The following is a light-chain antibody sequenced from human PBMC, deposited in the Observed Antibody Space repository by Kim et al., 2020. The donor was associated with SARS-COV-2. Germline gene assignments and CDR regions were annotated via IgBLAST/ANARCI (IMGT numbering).Light chain of an antibody. V-gene: IGKV3-20*01. Sequence: SPGERATLSCRASQSVSSSYIAWYQQKPGQAPRLLIYGASSGATGIPDRFRGSGSGTDFTLTISRLEPEDFAVYYCQQYDRPPWTFGLGTKVEIK. CDR2: GAS. CDR1: QSVSSSY. J-gene: IGKJ1*01. CDR3: QQYDRPPWT.